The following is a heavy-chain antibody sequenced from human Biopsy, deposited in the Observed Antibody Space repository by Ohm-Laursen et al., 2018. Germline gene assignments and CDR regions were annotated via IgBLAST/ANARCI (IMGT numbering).Heavy chain of an antibody. CDR2: INFKTGAT. J-gene: IGHJ4*02. CDR3: ARDPLNGHKHFDY. V-gene: IGHV1-2*02. Sequence: ASVKVSCKPSSYTFTDYNIHWMRQAPGQGLEWLGYINFKTGATNYAQKFQGTVTMTRDTSISTAYLALGSLRSADTAIYYCARDPLNGHKHFDYWGQGTLVTVSS. CDR1: SYTFTDYN. D-gene: IGHD2-8*01.